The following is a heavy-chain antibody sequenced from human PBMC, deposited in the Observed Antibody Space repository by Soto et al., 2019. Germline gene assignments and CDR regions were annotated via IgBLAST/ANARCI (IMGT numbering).Heavy chain of an antibody. CDR1: GYSFTSYW. D-gene: IGHD6-13*01. CDR2: IYPGDSDT. Sequence: GESLKISCKGSGYSFTSYWIGWVRQMPGKGLEWMGIIYPGDSDTRYSPSFQGQVTISADKSISTAYLQWSSLKASDTAMYYCARTSAAGKYHYGMDVWGQGTTVTVSS. CDR3: ARTSAAGKYHYGMDV. J-gene: IGHJ6*02. V-gene: IGHV5-51*01.